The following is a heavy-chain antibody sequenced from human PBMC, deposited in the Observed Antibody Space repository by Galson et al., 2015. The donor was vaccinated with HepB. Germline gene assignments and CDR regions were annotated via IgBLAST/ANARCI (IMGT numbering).Heavy chain of an antibody. CDR1: GFTFSNYA. CDR2: ISYDGSNR. J-gene: IGHJ4*02. CDR3: ARGVPISSGSYSSSYYVDY. Sequence: SLRLSCAASGFTFSNYAMHWVRQAPGKGLEWVAVISYDGSNRYYADSVKGRFTISRDTSKNTLYLQMNSLRAEDTAVYYCARGVPISSGSYSSSYYVDYWGQGTLVTVSS. V-gene: IGHV3-30-3*01. D-gene: IGHD1-26*01.